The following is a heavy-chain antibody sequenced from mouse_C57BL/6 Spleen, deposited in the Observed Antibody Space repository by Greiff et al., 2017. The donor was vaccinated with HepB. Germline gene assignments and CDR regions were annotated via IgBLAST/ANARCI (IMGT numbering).Heavy chain of an antibody. Sequence: EVKVVESGGDLVKPGGSLKLSCAASGFTFSSYGMSWVRQTPDKRLEWVATISSGGSYTYYPDSVKGRFTITRYNAKNTLYLQMSSLKSEDTAMYYCARHGGNWESTVDYWGQGTTLTVSS. CDR1: GFTFSSYG. J-gene: IGHJ2*01. D-gene: IGHD4-1*01. CDR2: ISSGGSYT. V-gene: IGHV5-6*01. CDR3: ARHGGNWESTVDY.